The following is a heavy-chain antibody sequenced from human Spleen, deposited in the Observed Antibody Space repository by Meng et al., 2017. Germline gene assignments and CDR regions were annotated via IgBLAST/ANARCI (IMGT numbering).Heavy chain of an antibody. Sequence: GQLQAWGPGWVKLPRTRTLSFGVRGASIYRYTWWSWCRQPPGKGLEWVGEILRSRRTNYTPSIKSRVTISVDKSKNQFSLKLSSVTAADTAVYYCARWVSRGTSWFDPWGQGTLVTVSS. J-gene: IGHJ5*02. D-gene: IGHD2-2*01. V-gene: IGHV4-4*03. CDR1: GASIYRYTW. CDR3: ARWVSRGTSWFDP. CDR2: ILRSRRT.